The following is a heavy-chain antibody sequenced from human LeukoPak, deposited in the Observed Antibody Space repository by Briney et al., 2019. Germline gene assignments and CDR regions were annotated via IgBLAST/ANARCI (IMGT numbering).Heavy chain of an antibody. J-gene: IGHJ6*03. V-gene: IGHV4-38-2*02. CDR3: ARAGPYDSSGYYYKYYYYMDV. CDR2: IYHSGST. CDR1: GYSISSGYY. Sequence: SETLSLTCTVSGYSISSGYYWGWIRQPPGKGLEWIGSIYHSGSTYYNPSLKSRVTISVDTSKNQFSLKLSSVTAADTAVYYCARAGPYDSSGYYYKYYYYMDVWGKGTTVTISS. D-gene: IGHD3-22*01.